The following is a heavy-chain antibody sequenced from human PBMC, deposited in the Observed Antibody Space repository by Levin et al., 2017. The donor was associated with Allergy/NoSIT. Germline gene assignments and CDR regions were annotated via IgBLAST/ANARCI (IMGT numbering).Heavy chain of an antibody. CDR1: GGSIYSHY. Sequence: ESLKISCTVSGGSIYSHYWNWIRQSPEKGLEWIGYIYNIGSTAYNPSLKSRVAISMDTSKNEFSLKLTSVTAADTALYFCAATYSSTRGRTFDIWGQGTMVAVSS. J-gene: IGHJ3*02. CDR3: AATYSSTRGRTFDI. V-gene: IGHV4-59*11. D-gene: IGHD6-19*01. CDR2: IYNIGST.